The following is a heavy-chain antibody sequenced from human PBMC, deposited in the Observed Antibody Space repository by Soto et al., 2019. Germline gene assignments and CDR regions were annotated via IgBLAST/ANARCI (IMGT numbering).Heavy chain of an antibody. CDR1: GSTFSSYA. CDR3: AGSGTTWYYFDY. Sequence: QVQLVQSGAEVKKPGSSVKVTCKASGSTFSSYAISWVRQAPGQGFEWMGGIIPIFGTANYAQKFQGRVTITADESTSTAYMELSSLRSEDTAVYYCAGSGTTWYYFDYWGQGTLVTVSS. D-gene: IGHD1-7*01. CDR2: IIPIFGTA. V-gene: IGHV1-69*01. J-gene: IGHJ4*02.